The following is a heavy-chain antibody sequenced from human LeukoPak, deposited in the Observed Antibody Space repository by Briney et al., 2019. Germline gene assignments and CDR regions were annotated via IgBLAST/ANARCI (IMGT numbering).Heavy chain of an antibody. D-gene: IGHD5-18*01. CDR1: GFNFNNYW. CDR3: ARGGYTNGYAY. V-gene: IGHV3-7*03. J-gene: IGHJ4*02. CDR2: IRPDGGEK. Sequence: GGSLRLSCAASGFNFNNYWMSWVRQAPGNGLGWVANIRPDGGEKYYVDSVKGRFTISRDNAKNSVVLQMNSLRAEDTAVYYCARGGYTNGYAYWGQRTLVTVSS.